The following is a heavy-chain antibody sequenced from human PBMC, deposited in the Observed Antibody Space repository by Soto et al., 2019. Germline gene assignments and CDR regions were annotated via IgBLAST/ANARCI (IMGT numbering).Heavy chain of an antibody. Sequence: SATLSLTCTVSGGSVSNYYWSSIRQSPGKGLELIGYIYYSGSTNYNPSLKSRVTISVDTSKNQFSLKLSSVTAADTAVYYCARRAVTKTYNWFDPWGQGTLVTVSS. CDR2: IYYSGST. J-gene: IGHJ5*02. CDR1: GGSVSNYY. V-gene: IGHV4-59*02. CDR3: ARRAVTKTYNWFDP. D-gene: IGHD4-17*01.